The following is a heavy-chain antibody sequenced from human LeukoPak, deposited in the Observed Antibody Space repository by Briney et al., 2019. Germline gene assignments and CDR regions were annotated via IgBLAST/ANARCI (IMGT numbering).Heavy chain of an antibody. D-gene: IGHD6-19*01. Sequence: SETLSLTCTVSGYSISSGYYWGWIRQPPGKGLEWIANIYYSGSTYYNPSLKSRVTISVDTSKNQFSLRLNSVTAADTSIYYCARIPTNAVPSAHNGFDIWGQGTMLTVSS. V-gene: IGHV4-38-2*02. CDR1: GYSISSGYY. CDR3: ARIPTNAVPSAHNGFDI. CDR2: IYYSGST. J-gene: IGHJ3*02.